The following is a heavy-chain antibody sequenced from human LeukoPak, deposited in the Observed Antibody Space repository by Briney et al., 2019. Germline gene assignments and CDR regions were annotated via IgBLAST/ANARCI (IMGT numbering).Heavy chain of an antibody. J-gene: IGHJ4*02. V-gene: IGHV3-21*01. D-gene: IGHD6-13*01. CDR2: ISISSTDYI. CDR3: ARVGKSSSWYFIDY. CDR1: GFTFSTFS. Sequence: GGSLRLSCGASGFTFSTFSMTWVRQAPGKGLECVSSISISSTDYIYYADSVKGRFTISRDNVKNSLYLQMNSLRAEDTAVYYCARVGKSSSWYFIDYWGQGTLVTVSS.